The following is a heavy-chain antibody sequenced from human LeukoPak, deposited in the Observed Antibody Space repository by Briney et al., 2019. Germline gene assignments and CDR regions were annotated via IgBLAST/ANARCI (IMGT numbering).Heavy chain of an antibody. CDR1: GGTFSSYA. CDR3: ATGPLPTYYYDSSGYYY. CDR2: IIPIFGTA. V-gene: IGHV1-69*06. D-gene: IGHD3-22*01. Sequence: SVKVSCKASGGTFSSYAISWVRQAPGQGLEWMGGIIPIFGTANYAQKFQGRVTMTEDTSTDTAYMELSSLRSEDTAVYYCATGPLPTYYYDSSGYYYWGQGTLVTVSS. J-gene: IGHJ4*02.